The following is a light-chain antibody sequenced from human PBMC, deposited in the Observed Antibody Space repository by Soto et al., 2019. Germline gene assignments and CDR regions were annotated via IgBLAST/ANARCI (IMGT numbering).Light chain of an antibody. CDR3: QQYRT. CDR2: DAS. CDR1: QTVSSTS. Sequence: EIVLTQSPGTLSFSPGERATLSCRASQTVSSTSLAWYQQRPGQAPRLLIFDASTRVTGIPDRFSGSGSGTDFTLTISRLEPEDFAVYYCQQYRTFGQGTKVDI. J-gene: IGKJ1*01. V-gene: IGKV3-20*01.